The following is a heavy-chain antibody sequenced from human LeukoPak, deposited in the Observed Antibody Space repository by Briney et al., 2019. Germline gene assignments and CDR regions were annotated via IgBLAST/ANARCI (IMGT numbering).Heavy chain of an antibody. D-gene: IGHD2-2*01. Sequence: PGGSLRLSCAASGFTFSSYAMSWVRQAPGKGLEWVSAISGSGGFTSYADSVKGRFTISRDNSKNTLYMQVNSLRAEDTAVYYCAKLHDKQYQRNAIEIWGQGTLVTVSS. V-gene: IGHV3-23*01. CDR2: ISGSGGFT. CDR3: AKLHDKQYQRNAIEI. J-gene: IGHJ3*02. CDR1: GFTFSSYA.